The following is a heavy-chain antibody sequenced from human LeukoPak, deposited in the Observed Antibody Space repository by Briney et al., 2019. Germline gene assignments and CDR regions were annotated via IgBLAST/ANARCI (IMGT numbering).Heavy chain of an antibody. D-gene: IGHD3-22*01. V-gene: IGHV3-23*01. CDR3: AKDEYYYDSSGYYYGLFDY. CDR1: GFTFSSYG. CDR2: ISGSGGST. J-gene: IGHJ4*02. Sequence: PGGSLRLSCAASGFTFSSYGMSWVRQAPGKGLEWVSAISGSGGSTYYADSVKGRFTISRDNSKNTLYLQMNSLRAEDTAVYYCAKDEYYYDSSGYYYGLFDYWGQGTLVTVSS.